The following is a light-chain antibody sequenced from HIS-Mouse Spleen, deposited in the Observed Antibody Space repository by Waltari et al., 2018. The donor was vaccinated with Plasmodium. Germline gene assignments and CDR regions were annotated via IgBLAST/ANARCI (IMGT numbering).Light chain of an antibody. CDR2: GAS. V-gene: IGKV3-20*01. CDR1: QSVSSSY. J-gene: IGKJ4*01. CDR3: QQYGSSPPLT. Sequence: EIVLTQSPGTLSLSPGESATLSCRASQSVSSSYLAWYQQKPGQAPRLLIYGASSRATGIPVRFSGSGSGTDFTLTISRLEPEDFAVYYCQQYGSSPPLTFGGGTKVEIK.